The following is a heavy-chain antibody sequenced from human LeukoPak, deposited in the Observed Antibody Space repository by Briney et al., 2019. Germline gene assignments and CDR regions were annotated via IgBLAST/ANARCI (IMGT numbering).Heavy chain of an antibody. D-gene: IGHD1-26*01. V-gene: IGHV4-38-2*02. CDR3: ARRYSGSYYFDY. CDR1: GYSISSGYY. J-gene: IGHJ4*02. CDR2: IYYSGST. Sequence: SEALSLTCSVSGYSISSGYYWGWIRQPPGKGLEWIGSIYYSGSTYYNPSLKSRVTISVDTSKNQFSLKLRSVTAADTAVYYCARRYSGSYYFDYWGQGTLVTVSS.